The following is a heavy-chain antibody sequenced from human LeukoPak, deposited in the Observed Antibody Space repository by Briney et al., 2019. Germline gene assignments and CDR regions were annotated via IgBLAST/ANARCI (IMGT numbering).Heavy chain of an antibody. CDR3: ARGHYIYALEY. CDR1: GGTFSSYA. J-gene: IGHJ4*02. D-gene: IGHD2/OR15-2a*01. Sequence: ASVKVSCKASGGTFSSYAISWVRQAPGQGLEWMGWINPNSGGTNYAQKFQGRVTVTSDTSISTAYMELSSLRSDDTTVYYCARGHYIYALEYWGQGTLVTVSS. V-gene: IGHV1-2*02. CDR2: INPNSGGT.